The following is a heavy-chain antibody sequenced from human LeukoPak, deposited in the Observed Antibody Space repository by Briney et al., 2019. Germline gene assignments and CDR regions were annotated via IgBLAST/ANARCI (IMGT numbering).Heavy chain of an antibody. CDR2: IKSKTDGGTT. V-gene: IGHV3-15*01. J-gene: IGHJ6*02. D-gene: IGHD3-3*01. CDR3: TRDRAPLDYDFWSGTYYYYGMDV. CDR1: GFTFNNAW. Sequence: GGSLRLSCAASGFTFNNAWMSWVRQAPGKGLEWVGRIKSKTDGGTTDYAPPVTGRLTVSRDDSKNTLYLQMNSLKTEDTAVYYCTRDRAPLDYDFWSGTYYYYGMDVWGQGTTVTVSS.